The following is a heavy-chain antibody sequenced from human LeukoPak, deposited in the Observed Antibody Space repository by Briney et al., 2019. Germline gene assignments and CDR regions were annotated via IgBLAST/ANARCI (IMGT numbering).Heavy chain of an antibody. CDR1: GFSFSSYG. D-gene: IGHD2-15*01. J-gene: IGHJ4*02. Sequence: GGSLRLSCAASGFSFSSYGISWGRQAPGKGLEWVSTINTIGGTTYYADSVKGGFTVSRDNSKNTLYLQMNSLSAEDTAVYYCAKSPVSSCRGSFCYPFDYWGQGNLVTVSS. CDR3: AKSPVSSCRGSFCYPFDY. V-gene: IGHV3-23*01. CDR2: INTIGGTT.